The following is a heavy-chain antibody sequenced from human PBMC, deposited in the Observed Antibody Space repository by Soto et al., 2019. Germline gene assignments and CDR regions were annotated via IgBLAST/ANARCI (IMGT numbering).Heavy chain of an antibody. CDR2: ISAYNGDT. D-gene: IGHD3-22*01. Sequence: ASVKVSCKTSGYTFTNYGITWLRQAPGQGLKWMGWISAYNGDTKYAQKVQGRVTMTTDTSTSTAYMELRSLRSDDTAVYYCARPLYSSSTRDHYYYYGMDVWGQGTTVTVSS. CDR1: GYTFTNYG. CDR3: ARPLYSSSTRDHYYYYGMDV. V-gene: IGHV1-18*01. J-gene: IGHJ6*02.